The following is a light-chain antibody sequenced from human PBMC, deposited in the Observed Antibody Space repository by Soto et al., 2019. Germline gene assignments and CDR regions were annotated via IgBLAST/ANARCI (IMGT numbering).Light chain of an antibody. CDR3: WSYAGSSASV. V-gene: IGLV2-23*01. J-gene: IGLJ1*01. CDR2: EGS. CDR1: SSDVGSYNF. Sequence: QSALTQPASVSGSPGQSITISCTGTSSDVGSYNFVSWYQQHPGKAPKLIIYEGSKRPSGVSDRFSGSKSGNTASLTISGLQADDEADYYCWSYAGSSASVFGTGTKVTVL.